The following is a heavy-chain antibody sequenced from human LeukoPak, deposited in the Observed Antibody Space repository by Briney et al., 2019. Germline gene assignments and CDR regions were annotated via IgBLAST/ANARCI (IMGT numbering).Heavy chain of an antibody. V-gene: IGHV3-23*01. Sequence: GRSLRLSCAASGFTFSNYAMHWVRQAPGRGLEWVSVISASGGSTYYADSVKGRFTISRDNSKNTLYLQMNSLRAEDTAVYYCAKDPYYDTRYFFDYWGQGTLVTVSS. CDR3: AKDPYYDTRYFFDY. CDR2: ISASGGST. D-gene: IGHD3-22*01. J-gene: IGHJ4*02. CDR1: GFTFSNYA.